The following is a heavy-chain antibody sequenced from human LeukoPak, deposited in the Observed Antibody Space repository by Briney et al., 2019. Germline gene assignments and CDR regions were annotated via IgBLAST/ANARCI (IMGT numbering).Heavy chain of an antibody. Sequence: GGSLRLSCAASGFTFSGYAMSWVRQAPGKGLEWVSSVSGPGHITYDADSGKGRFTISRDNSQDTLYLQMTSLRADDTAVYYCAKGTLTPTHTVSWDPFDHWGQGSLVTVSS. J-gene: IGHJ4*02. D-gene: IGHD4-17*01. CDR3: AKGTLTPTHTVSWDPFDH. CDR1: GFTFSGYA. CDR2: VSGPGHIT. V-gene: IGHV3-23*01.